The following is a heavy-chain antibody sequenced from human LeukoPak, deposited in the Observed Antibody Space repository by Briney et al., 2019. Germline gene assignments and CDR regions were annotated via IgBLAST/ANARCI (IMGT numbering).Heavy chain of an antibody. V-gene: IGHV4-59*01. J-gene: IGHJ4*02. CDR1: GGSIGTYY. CDR3: ARDSPSYFDY. CDR2: IYYSGST. Sequence: SETLSLTCTVSGGSIGTYYWSWIRQPPGKGLEWIAYIYYSGSTNYNPSLQSRVTLSVDTSKNQFSLKLYSVTAADTAVYYCARDSPSYFDYWGQGTLVTVSS.